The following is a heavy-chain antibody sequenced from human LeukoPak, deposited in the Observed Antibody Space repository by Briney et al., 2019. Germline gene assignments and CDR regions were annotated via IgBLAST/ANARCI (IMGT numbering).Heavy chain of an antibody. D-gene: IGHD6-25*01. CDR3: ARFAAGGSYYYYTDV. CDR1: GFTFSSYT. CDR2: IGTSSTTI. J-gene: IGHJ6*03. Sequence: PGGSLRLSCAASGFTFSSYTMNWVRQPPGKGLEWVSNIGTSSTTIYYADSVKGRFTISRDNAKNSLYLQMNSLRADDAAVYYCARFAAGGSYYYYTDVWGKGTTVTVSS. V-gene: IGHV3-48*01.